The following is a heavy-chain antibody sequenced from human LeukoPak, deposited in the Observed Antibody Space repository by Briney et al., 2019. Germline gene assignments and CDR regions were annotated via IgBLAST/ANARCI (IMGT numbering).Heavy chain of an antibody. CDR2: ISSSSSYI. Sequence: GGSLRLSCAASGFTFSSYSMNWVRQAPGKGLEWVSSISSSSSYIYYADSVKGRFTISRDNAKNSLYLQMNSLRAEDTAVYYCARGGGGYGATRFDPWGQGTLVTVSS. CDR3: ARGGGGYGATRFDP. CDR1: GFTFSSYS. D-gene: IGHD5-12*01. J-gene: IGHJ5*02. V-gene: IGHV3-21*01.